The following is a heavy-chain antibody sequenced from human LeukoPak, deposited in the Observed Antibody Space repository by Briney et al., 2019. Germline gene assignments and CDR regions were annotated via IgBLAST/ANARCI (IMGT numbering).Heavy chain of an antibody. CDR1: GFTVSRNY. Sequence: GGSLRLSCAASGFTVSRNYMSWVRQAPGKGLEWVSIIYSGGDTYYADSVKGRFTISRDISQNTLYLQMNNLRAEDTAFYYCARSPPASPFDYWGRGTLVTVSS. CDR3: ARSPPASPFDY. J-gene: IGHJ4*02. D-gene: IGHD2-2*01. V-gene: IGHV3-53*01. CDR2: IYSGGDT.